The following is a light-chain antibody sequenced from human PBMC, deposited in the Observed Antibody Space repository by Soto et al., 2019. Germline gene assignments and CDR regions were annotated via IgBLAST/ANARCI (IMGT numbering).Light chain of an antibody. CDR1: QSVSSN. CDR2: GAS. Sequence: EIVMTQSPATLSVSLGERATISCRASQSVSSNLAWYQQKPGQAPRLLIYGASTRATGIPARFSGSGSGTEFTLTFSSLQSEDFAVYYCQQYNNWPPWTFGQGTKV. V-gene: IGKV3-15*01. CDR3: QQYNNWPPWT. J-gene: IGKJ1*01.